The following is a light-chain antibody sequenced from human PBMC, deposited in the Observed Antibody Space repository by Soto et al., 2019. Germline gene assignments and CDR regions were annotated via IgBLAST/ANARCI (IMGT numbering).Light chain of an antibody. CDR3: QHYGRSLT. CDR1: ESISSGH. J-gene: IGKJ4*01. V-gene: IGKV3-20*01. Sequence: EVVLTQSAGTLSLSPGERATVSCWASESISSGHLAWFQQRLGQAPGLLVYGTFIRATGLPWWFSGSGSGTDSTLTISRLKPEDFAVYFCQHYGRSLTFGGGTKVEV. CDR2: GTF.